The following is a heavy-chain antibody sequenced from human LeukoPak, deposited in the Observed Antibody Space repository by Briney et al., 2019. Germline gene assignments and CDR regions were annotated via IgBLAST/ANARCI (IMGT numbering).Heavy chain of an antibody. J-gene: IGHJ4*02. CDR2: ISGDGATT. V-gene: IGHV3-43*02. CDR1: GFTFDDYA. CDR3: AKTPPSYGR. Sequence: GGSLRLSCAVSGFTFDDYAMHWVRQALGKGLEWVSLISGDGATTYYADSVKGRFTISRDNSKNSLYLQMNSLRTEDTALYYCAKTPPSYGRWGQGTLVTVSS. D-gene: IGHD1-14*01.